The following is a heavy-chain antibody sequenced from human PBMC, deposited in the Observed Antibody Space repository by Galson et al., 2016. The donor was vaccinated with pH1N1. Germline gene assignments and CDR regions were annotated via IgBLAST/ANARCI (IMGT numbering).Heavy chain of an antibody. V-gene: IGHV1-3*01. J-gene: IGHJ5*01. CDR1: GYTFTSYV. CDR2: FNAVNGYT. D-gene: IGHD2-15*01. Sequence: SVKVSCKASGYTFTSYVIHWVRQAPGQRLEWMGWFNAVNGYTKYSQKFQDRVTITTDTSASTAYMELSSLRSEDTALYYCARDPQIVVVEAATPGWFDSWGQGTQVTVSS. CDR3: ARDPQIVVVEAATPGWFDS.